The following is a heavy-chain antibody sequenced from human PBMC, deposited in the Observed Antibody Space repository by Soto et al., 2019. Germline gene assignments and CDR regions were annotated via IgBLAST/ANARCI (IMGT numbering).Heavy chain of an antibody. D-gene: IGHD3-3*01. J-gene: IGHJ3*02. V-gene: IGHV3-23*01. Sequence: EVQLLESGGGLVKPGGSLRLSCAASGFTFSSYAMSWVRQAPGKGLEWVSAISGSGGSTYYADSVKGRFTISRDNSMNTLYLEMNSVRAEETAVYYCAKDGRFLEWLLSHDAFDIWGQGTMVTVSS. CDR2: ISGSGGST. CDR1: GFTFSSYA. CDR3: AKDGRFLEWLLSHDAFDI.